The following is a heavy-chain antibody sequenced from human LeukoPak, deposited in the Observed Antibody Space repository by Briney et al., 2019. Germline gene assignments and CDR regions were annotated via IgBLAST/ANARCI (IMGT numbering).Heavy chain of an antibody. V-gene: IGHV4-38-2*01. CDR3: ARHRSGSYDGRDFDY. Sequence: SETLSLTCAVSGYSISSGRYWAWIRQPPGKGLEWIGSLYYGGNTYYNPSLKSRVTMSVDTSKNQFSLKVSSVTAAGTAVYYCARHRSGSYDGRDFDYWGQGTLVTVSS. CDR2: LYYGGNT. CDR1: GYSISSGRY. D-gene: IGHD1-26*01. J-gene: IGHJ4*02.